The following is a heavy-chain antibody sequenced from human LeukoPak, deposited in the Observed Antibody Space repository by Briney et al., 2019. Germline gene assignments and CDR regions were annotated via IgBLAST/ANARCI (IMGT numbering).Heavy chain of an antibody. CDR1: GFTFGDHT. CDR2: SSWDDNTE. Sequence: GGSLRVSCAASGFTFGDHTMHWVRQAQGKGLEWVSISSWDDNTEYYADSVKGRFTISRDNSKTSLYLQMNSLRTEDTAVYYCGKGPRRCTGCDGFDILGQGTMVTVSS. V-gene: IGHV3-43*01. CDR3: GKGPRRCTGCDGFDI. J-gene: IGHJ3*02. D-gene: IGHD1-14*01.